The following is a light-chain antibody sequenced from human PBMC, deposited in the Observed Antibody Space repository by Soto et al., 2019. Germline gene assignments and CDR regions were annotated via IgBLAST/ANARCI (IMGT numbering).Light chain of an antibody. Sequence: QSVLTQPRSVSGSPGQSVTISCTGTSSNVGGYDYVSWYQQHPGKAPKLIIYGVIERPSGVPDRFSGSRSGNTASLTISGLQAEDEADYYCCSYAGSYPSGVFGRGTKLTVL. CDR3: CSYAGSYPSGV. CDR1: SSNVGGYDY. J-gene: IGLJ3*02. V-gene: IGLV2-11*01. CDR2: GVI.